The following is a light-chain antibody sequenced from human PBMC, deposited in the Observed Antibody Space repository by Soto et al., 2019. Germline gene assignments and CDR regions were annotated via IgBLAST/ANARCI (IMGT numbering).Light chain of an antibody. CDR1: QTISTW. CDR2: DAS. J-gene: IGKJ1*01. Sequence: DIQVTQSPPTLSASVGDSVTLTCLASQTISTWMAWYQQKPGKAPKLLVYDASTLQSGVASRFSGSGSGTEFTLIISGLQPDDSATYYCQQYTNTNNPWMFGQGTKVDIK. V-gene: IGKV1-5*01. CDR3: QQYTNTNNPWM.